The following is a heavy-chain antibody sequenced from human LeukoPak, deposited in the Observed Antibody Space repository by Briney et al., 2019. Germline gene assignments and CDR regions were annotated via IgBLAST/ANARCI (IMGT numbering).Heavy chain of an antibody. J-gene: IGHJ4*02. D-gene: IGHD4-17*01. CDR1: GFTLSNYW. V-gene: IGHV3-74*01. CDR3: AKGGATVIDY. Sequence: GGSLRLSCAASGFTLSNYWMHWVRQAPGKGLVWVSRINRDGSSTTSADSVKGRFTISRDNAKNTLYLQMNSLRAEDTAVYYCAKGGATVIDYWGQGTLVTVSS. CDR2: INRDGSST.